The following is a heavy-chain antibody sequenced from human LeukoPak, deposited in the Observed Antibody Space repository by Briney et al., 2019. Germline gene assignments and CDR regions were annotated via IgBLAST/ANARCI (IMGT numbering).Heavy chain of an antibody. CDR3: ARPSGSYYYDAFDI. D-gene: IGHD3-10*01. V-gene: IGHV3-74*01. CDR1: GFTFSSYW. J-gene: IGHJ3*02. Sequence: GGSLRLSCAASGFTFSSYWMHGVRQAPGKGLVWVSRINSDGSSTSYADSVKGRFTISRDNAKKTLYLQMNSLRAEDTAVYYCARPSGSYYYDAFDIWGQGTMVTVSS. CDR2: INSDGSST.